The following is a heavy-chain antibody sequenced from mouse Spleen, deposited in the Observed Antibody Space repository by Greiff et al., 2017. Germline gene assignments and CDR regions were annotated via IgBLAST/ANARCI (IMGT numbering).Heavy chain of an antibody. CDR2: IYPGSGST. V-gene: IGHV1-55*01. CDR3: ARRKYGNSWFAY. J-gene: IGHJ3*01. Sequence: VQLQQPGAELVKPGASVKMSCKASGYTFTSYWITWVKQRPGQGLEWIGDIYPGSGSTNYNEKFKSKATLTVDTSSSTAYMQLSSLTSEDSAVYYCARRKYGNSWFAYWGQGTLVTVSA. D-gene: IGHD2-10*02. CDR1: GYTFTSYW.